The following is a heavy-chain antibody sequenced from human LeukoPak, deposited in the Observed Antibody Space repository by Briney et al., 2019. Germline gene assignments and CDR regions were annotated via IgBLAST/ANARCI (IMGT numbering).Heavy chain of an antibody. CDR2: IYYSGST. V-gene: IGHV4-39*01. J-gene: IGHJ4*02. CDR1: GGSISSSSYY. Sequence: PSETLSLTCTVSGGSISSSSYYWGWIRQPPGKGLEWIGSIYYSGSTYYNPSLKSRVTISVDTSKNQFSLKLSSVTAADTAVYYCARVPTVVTSFFDYWGQGTLVTVSS. D-gene: IGHD4-23*01. CDR3: ARVPTVVTSFFDY.